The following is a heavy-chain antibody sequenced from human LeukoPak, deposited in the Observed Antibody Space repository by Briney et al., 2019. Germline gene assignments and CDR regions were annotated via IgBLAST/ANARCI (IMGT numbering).Heavy chain of an antibody. CDR1: GGTFSSYA. CDR3: ARDVMVRGHNWFDP. V-gene: IGHV1-69*06. J-gene: IGHJ5*02. D-gene: IGHD3-10*01. CDR2: IIPIFGTA. Sequence: SVKVSCKASGGTFSSYAISWVRQAPGQELEWMGGIIPIFGTANYAQKFQGRVTITADKSTSTAYMELSSLRSEDTAVYYCARDVMVRGHNWFDPWGQGTLVTVSP.